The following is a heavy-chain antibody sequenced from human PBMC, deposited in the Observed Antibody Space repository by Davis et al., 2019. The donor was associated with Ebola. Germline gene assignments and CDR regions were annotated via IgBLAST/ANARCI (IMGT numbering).Heavy chain of an antibody. CDR2: IGWNSGNI. CDR3: AKDITMIGKYYFDN. J-gene: IGHJ4*02. V-gene: IGHV3-9*01. CDR1: GFTFGHYA. Sequence: GGSLRLSCAASGFTFGHYAMHWVRQAPGKGLEWVSGIGWNSGNIGYAGSVKGRFTISRDNAKNSLYLQMNSLRAEDTAFYYCAKDITMIGKYYFDNWGQETLVTVSS. D-gene: IGHD3-22*01.